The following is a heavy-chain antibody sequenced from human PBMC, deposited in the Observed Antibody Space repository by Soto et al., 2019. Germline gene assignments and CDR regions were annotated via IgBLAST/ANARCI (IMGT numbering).Heavy chain of an antibody. CDR3: ARVDILTGYYHFDY. Sequence: XTLSLPCTVSGGSVSSYEWSWIRQPPGKGLEWIGYIYYSGSTNYNPSLKSRVTISVDTSKNQFSLKLSSVTAADTAVYYCARVDILTGYYHFDYWGQGTLVTVSS. CDR2: IYYSGST. V-gene: IGHV4-59*02. J-gene: IGHJ4*02. CDR1: GGSVSSYE. D-gene: IGHD3-9*01.